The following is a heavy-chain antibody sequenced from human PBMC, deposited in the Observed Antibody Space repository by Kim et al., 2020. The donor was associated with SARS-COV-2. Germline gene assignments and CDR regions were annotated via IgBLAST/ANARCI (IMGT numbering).Heavy chain of an antibody. Sequence: ASVKVSCKASGYTFTTYALHWVRQAPGLRLEWMGWINAVNGNTKYSQEFQGRVTITRDTSASTAYMELTSLRSEDTAVYYCARVPGYSSGWGENWFDPWGQGTLVTVSS. J-gene: IGHJ5*02. CDR3: ARVPGYSSGWGENWFDP. D-gene: IGHD6-19*01. V-gene: IGHV1-3*01. CDR1: GYTFTTYA. CDR2: INAVNGNT.